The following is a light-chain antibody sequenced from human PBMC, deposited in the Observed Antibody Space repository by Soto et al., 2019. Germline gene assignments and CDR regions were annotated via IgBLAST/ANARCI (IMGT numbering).Light chain of an antibody. Sequence: SHTIDRHCSWFQQNSGQAPKRLMNAASSLRSGVTSRFSASGSGTDFTLTIGSLQPEDYATYYWQQSYKGPLNFGTGTKVDI. CDR1: HTIDRH. J-gene: IGKJ3*01. CDR3: QQSYKGPLN. CDR2: AAS. V-gene: IGKV1-39*01.